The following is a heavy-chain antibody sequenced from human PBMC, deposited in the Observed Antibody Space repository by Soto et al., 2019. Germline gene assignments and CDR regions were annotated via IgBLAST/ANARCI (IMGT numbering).Heavy chain of an antibody. CDR2: ISGYNGNT. J-gene: IGHJ5*02. CDR1: GYTFTNYG. CDR3: ARGFPLWLDP. V-gene: IGHV1-18*01. Sequence: ASVKVSCKASGYTFTNYGFSWVRQAPGQGLEWMGWISGYNGNTKYAEKFQGRVTITRDTSTSTAYMELSSLRSEDTAVYYCARGFPLWLDPWGQGTLVTVSS. D-gene: IGHD3-3*01.